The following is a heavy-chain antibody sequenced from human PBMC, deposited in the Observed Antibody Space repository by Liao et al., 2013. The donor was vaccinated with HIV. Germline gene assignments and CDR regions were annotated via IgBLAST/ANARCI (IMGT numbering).Heavy chain of an antibody. CDR2: ISASGGA. Sequence: QVVLQESGPGLLKPSETLSLTCSVSGGSISSFYWNWIRQPAGKGLEWIGRISASGGAKYSPSLKSRVTMSIDTSKNQFSLMLISVTAADTAMYYCARGVTPDYWGQGTLVTVSS. V-gene: IGHV4-4*07. CDR1: GGSISSFY. J-gene: IGHJ4*02. CDR3: ARGVTPDY.